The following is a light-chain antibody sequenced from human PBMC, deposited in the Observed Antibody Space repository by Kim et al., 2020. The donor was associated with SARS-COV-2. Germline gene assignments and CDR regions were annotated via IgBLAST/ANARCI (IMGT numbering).Light chain of an antibody. CDR2: AAS. V-gene: IGKV1-12*01. CDR3: QQANRLPPLT. J-gene: IGKJ4*01. CDR1: QDVSGW. Sequence: DIQMTQSPSSVSAFVGDRVTITCRASQDVSGWLAWYQQKPGKAPKLLIYAASTLHSGVPARFSGSGFGTHFTLTITSLQPEDVATYYCQQANRLPPLTFGGGTKVDIK.